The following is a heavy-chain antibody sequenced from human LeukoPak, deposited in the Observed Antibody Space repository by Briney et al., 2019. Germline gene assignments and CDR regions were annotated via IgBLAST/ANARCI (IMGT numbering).Heavy chain of an antibody. Sequence: ASVKVSCKASGFTFSNYSLSWVRQAPGQGLEWMGRIIPILGIANYAQKFQGRVTITADKSTSTAYMELSSLRSEDTAVYYCARAEDGADFDYWGQGTLVTVSS. D-gene: IGHD3-10*01. CDR2: IIPILGIA. CDR3: ARAEDGADFDY. J-gene: IGHJ4*02. V-gene: IGHV1-69*02. CDR1: GFTFSNYS.